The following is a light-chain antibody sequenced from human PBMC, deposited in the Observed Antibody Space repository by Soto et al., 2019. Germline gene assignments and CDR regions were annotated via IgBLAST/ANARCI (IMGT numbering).Light chain of an antibody. CDR3: CSFAGL. CDR2: DVT. CDR1: SSDVGRYNY. Sequence: QSVLTQPRSVSGSPGQSVAISCAGTSSDVGRYNYVSWYQQYPGKAPKLIIYDVTKRPSGVPDRFSGSKSGNTASLTISGLQAEDEVDYYCCSFAGLFGGGTKLTVL. V-gene: IGLV2-11*01. J-gene: IGLJ2*01.